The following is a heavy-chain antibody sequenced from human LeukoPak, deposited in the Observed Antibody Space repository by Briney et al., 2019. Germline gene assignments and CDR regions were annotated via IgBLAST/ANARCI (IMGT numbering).Heavy chain of an antibody. V-gene: IGHV3-7*01. CDR1: GFNFSGHW. Sequence: TGGSLRLSCSAPGFNFSGHWMSWVRQAPGKGLEWVANINQGGSDKYYVDSVKGRFTISRDNANNLLYLQMNSLRGEDTAVYYCTRDRSRAEDDWGQGTLVTVSS. J-gene: IGHJ4*02. CDR2: INQGGSDK. CDR3: TRDRSRAEDD. D-gene: IGHD1-14*01.